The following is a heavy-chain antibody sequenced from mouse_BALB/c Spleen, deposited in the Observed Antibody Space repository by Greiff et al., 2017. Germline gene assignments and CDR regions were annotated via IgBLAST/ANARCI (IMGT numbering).Heavy chain of an antibody. CDR3: AKGRDY. V-gene: IGHV14-3*02. J-gene: IGHJ4*01. CDR2: LDPANGNT. CDR1: GFNIKDTY. Sequence: EVQLQQSGAELVKPGASVKLSCTASGFNIKDTYMHWVKQRPEQGLEWIGRLDPANGNTKYDPKFQGKATITADTSSNTAYLQLSSLTSEDTAVYYCAKGRDYWGQGTSVTVSS.